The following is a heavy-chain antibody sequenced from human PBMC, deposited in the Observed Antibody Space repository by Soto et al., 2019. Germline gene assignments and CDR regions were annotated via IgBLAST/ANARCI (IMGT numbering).Heavy chain of an antibody. J-gene: IGHJ6*02. CDR2: IIPIFGTA. D-gene: IGHD2-2*01. V-gene: IGHV1-69*01. Sequence: QVQLVQSGAEVKKPGSSVKVSCKASGGTFSSYAIRWVRQAPGQGLEWMGGIIPIFGTANYAQKFQGRVTITADESTRTAYMELSSLRSEDTAVYYCARGDCSSTSCPKSYFYYGMDVWVQGTTVTVSS. CDR3: ARGDCSSTSCPKSYFYYGMDV. CDR1: GGTFSSYA.